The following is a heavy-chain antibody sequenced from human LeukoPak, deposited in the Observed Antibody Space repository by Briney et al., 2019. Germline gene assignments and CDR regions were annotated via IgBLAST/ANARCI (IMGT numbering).Heavy chain of an antibody. D-gene: IGHD2-2*01. CDR2: IYSGGIT. Sequence: GGSLRLSCAASGFTVSSNYMTWVRQAPGKGLEWVSVIYSGGITYYADSVKGRFTISRDNSKNTLYLQMNSLRAEDTAVYYCAKLQRGPADYWGQGTLVTVSS. CDR1: GFTVSSNY. J-gene: IGHJ4*02. V-gene: IGHV3-53*01. CDR3: AKLQRGPADY.